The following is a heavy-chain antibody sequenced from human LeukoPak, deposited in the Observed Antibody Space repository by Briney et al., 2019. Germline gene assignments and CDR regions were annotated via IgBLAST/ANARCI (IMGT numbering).Heavy chain of an antibody. CDR2: IIPIFGTA. CDR3: ARSPEAAAGNWFDP. J-gene: IGHJ5*02. D-gene: IGHD6-13*01. V-gene: IGHV1-69*01. CDR1: GGTFSSYA. Sequence: SVTVSCKASGGTFSSYAISWVRQAPGQGLEWMGGIIPIFGTANYAQKFQGRVTITADESTSTAYMELSSLRSEDTAVYYCARSPEAAAGNWFDPWGQGTLVTVSS.